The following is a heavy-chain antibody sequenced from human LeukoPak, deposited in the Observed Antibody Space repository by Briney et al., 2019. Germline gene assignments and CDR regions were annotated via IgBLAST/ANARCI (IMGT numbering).Heavy chain of an antibody. V-gene: IGHV3-7*04. CDR2: IKQDGSET. D-gene: IGHD3-3*01. CDR3: ARAIGIWSGYSY. J-gene: IGHJ4*02. CDR1: AFTFSGYW. Sequence: PGGSLRLSCAASAFTFSGYWMSWVRQAPGKGLEWVADIKQDGSETNYVDSVRGRFTISRGNAKNSLHLQMNSLRAEDTAVYYCARAIGIWSGYSYWGQGTLVTVSS.